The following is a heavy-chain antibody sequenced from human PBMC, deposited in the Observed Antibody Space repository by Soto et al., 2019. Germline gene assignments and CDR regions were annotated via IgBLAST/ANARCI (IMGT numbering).Heavy chain of an antibody. CDR3: ARTGYSSGWYKAAFDI. J-gene: IGHJ3*02. D-gene: IGHD6-19*01. CDR2: INHSGST. Sequence: GTLSLTCAVYGGSFSGYYWSWIRQPPGKGLEWIGEINHSGSTNYNPSLKSRVTISVDTSKNQFSLKLSSVTAADTAVYYCARTGYSSGWYKAAFDIWGQRTMV. V-gene: IGHV4-34*01. CDR1: GGSFSGYY.